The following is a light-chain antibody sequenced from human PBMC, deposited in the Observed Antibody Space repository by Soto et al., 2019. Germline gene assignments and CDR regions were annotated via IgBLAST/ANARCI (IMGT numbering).Light chain of an antibody. CDR1: QSVRSN. CDR3: QQYGTSHRT. J-gene: IGKJ1*01. Sequence: EVVMTQSPATLSVSPGERATLSCRASQSVRSNLAWYQQRPGQAPRLLIYGASSRATGIPDRFSGSGSGTDFTLTISRLEPEDLAVYYCQQYGTSHRTFGQGTKVDIK. V-gene: IGKV3-20*01. CDR2: GAS.